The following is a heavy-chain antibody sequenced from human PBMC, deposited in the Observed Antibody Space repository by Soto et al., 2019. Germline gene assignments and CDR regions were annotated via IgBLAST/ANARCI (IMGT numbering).Heavy chain of an antibody. CDR3: ARGFGLAARGMDV. CDR1: GGSISGYY. D-gene: IGHD2-15*01. J-gene: IGHJ6*02. V-gene: IGHV4-59*01. CDR2: KYYSGNI. Sequence: SETLSLTCTVSGGSISGYYWSWFRQAPGKGLEWIGYKYYSGNINYNPSLKSRVTMSVDTSKNQFSLKLTSVSAADTALYYCARGFGLAARGMDVWGQGTTVTVSS.